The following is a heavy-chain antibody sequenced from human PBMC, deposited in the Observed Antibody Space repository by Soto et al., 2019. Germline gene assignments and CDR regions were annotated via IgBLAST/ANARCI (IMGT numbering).Heavy chain of an antibody. CDR2: ISGSGGFT. CDR3: AKYLPGNGKFINWYFDL. J-gene: IGHJ2*01. Sequence: EVQLLESGGGLVQPGGSLRLSCAASGFTFSSYAMSWVRQAPGKGLEWVSAISGSGGFTYYSDSVKGRFTISRDNSKHTLYLRMNSLRAEDTAVYYCAKYLPGNGKFINWYFDLWGRGTLVTVSS. CDR1: GFTFSSYA. V-gene: IGHV3-23*01. D-gene: IGHD3-10*01.